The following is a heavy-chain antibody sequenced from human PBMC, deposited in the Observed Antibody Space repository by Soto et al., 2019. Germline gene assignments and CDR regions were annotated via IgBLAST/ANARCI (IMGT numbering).Heavy chain of an antibody. J-gene: IGHJ4*02. CDR1: GFTFSSYW. Sequence: PGGSLRLSCAASGFTFSSYWMSWVRQAPGKGLEWVANIKQDGSEKYYVDSVKGRFTISRDNAKNSLYLQMNSLRAEDTAVYYCARAGGSSWYDLDYWGQGTLVTVSS. D-gene: IGHD6-13*01. CDR3: ARAGGSSWYDLDY. V-gene: IGHV3-7*02. CDR2: IKQDGSEK.